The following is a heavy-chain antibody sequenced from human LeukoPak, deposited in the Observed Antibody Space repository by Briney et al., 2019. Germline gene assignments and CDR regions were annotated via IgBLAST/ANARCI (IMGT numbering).Heavy chain of an antibody. CDR3: ASNSGSLDY. CDR2: INPKIGGT. CDR1: GYTFTDFY. D-gene: IGHD1-26*01. Sequence: GASVKVSCKASGYTFTDFYIHWVRQAPGQGLEWMAWINPKIGGTNYAQKFQGRVTMSRDTSISTAYMELSRLRSDDTAVYYCASNSGSLDYWGQGTLVTVSS. J-gene: IGHJ4*02. V-gene: IGHV1-2*02.